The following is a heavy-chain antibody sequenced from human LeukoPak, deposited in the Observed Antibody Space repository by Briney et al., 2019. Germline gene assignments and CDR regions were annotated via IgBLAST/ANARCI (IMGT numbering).Heavy chain of an antibody. CDR1: GFTFSSYA. CDR2: ISYDGSNK. J-gene: IGHJ4*02. Sequence: PGGSLRLSCAASGFTFSSYAMHWVRQAPGKRLEWVAVISYDGSNKYYADSVKGRFTISRDNSKNTLYLQMNSLRAEDTAVYYCAKSYNWNFASWGQGTLVTVSS. CDR3: AKSYNWNFAS. V-gene: IGHV3-30-3*02. D-gene: IGHD1-20*01.